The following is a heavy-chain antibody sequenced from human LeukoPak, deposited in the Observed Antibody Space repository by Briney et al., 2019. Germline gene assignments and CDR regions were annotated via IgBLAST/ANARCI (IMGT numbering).Heavy chain of an antibody. CDR1: GGSISSSGYY. Sequence: NSSETLSLACTVSGGSISSSGYYWGWIRQPPGKGLEWIGSIYYSGSTYYNPSLKSRVTIHQDTSKNQFTLKLSSVTAADTAVYYCAREGGPYRPLDYSGQGTLVTVSS. V-gene: IGHV4-39*02. J-gene: IGHJ4*02. CDR3: AREGGPYRPLDY. CDR2: IYYSGST.